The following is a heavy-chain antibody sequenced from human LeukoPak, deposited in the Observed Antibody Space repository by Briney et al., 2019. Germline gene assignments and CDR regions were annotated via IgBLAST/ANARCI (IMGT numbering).Heavy chain of an antibody. CDR2: INHRGST. D-gene: IGHD3-22*01. CDR3: ARGPPLIGSSGYYPFDY. CDR1: GGSFSGYY. J-gene: IGHJ4*02. V-gene: IGHV4-34*01. Sequence: SVTLSLTCAVYGGSFSGYYWSWIRQPPGKGLEWIGEINHRGSTNYNPSLKSRVTISVDTSKNQFSLKLSSVTAAETAVYYCARGPPLIGSSGYYPFDYWGQGTLVTVSS.